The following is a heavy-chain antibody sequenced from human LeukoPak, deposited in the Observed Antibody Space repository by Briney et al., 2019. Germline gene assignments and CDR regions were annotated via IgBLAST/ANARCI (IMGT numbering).Heavy chain of an antibody. CDR2: IRYDGRNE. CDR3: AKDLHSMMGAKTFDY. J-gene: IGHJ4*02. D-gene: IGHD1-26*01. V-gene: IGHV3-30*02. CDR1: GFTFSDYG. Sequence: GGSLRLSCAASGFTFSDYGMHWVRQAPGKGLEWVAFIRYDGRNEYYADSVKGRFTFSRDNSNNTLYLQMSSLRTEDTAVYYCAKDLHSMMGAKTFDYCGEGTLVTVSS.